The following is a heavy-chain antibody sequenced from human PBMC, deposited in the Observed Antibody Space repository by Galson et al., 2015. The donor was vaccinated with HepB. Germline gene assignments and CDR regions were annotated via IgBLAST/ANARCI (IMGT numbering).Heavy chain of an antibody. CDR2: MSYDESNK. CDR1: GFTFSRSN. D-gene: IGHD2-8*01. V-gene: IGHV3-30-3*01. J-gene: IGHJ4*02. Sequence: SLRLSCAASGFTFSRSNMHWLRQAPGKGLEWVAVMSYDESNKYYADSVKGRFTISGDNSKNTLYLQMNSLRVEDTAVYYCARDGIVVMVYALDYWGQGTLVTVSS. CDR3: ARDGIVVMVYALDY.